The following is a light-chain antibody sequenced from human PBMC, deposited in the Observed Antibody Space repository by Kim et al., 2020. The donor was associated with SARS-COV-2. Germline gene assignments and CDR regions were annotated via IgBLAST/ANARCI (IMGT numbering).Light chain of an antibody. J-gene: IGKJ1*01. CDR1: QSVSSSS. Sequence: LSPGERATLSCRASQSVSSSSLAWYQQRPGRAPRLLIYAASTRATGIPDRFSGSGSGTDFTLSISRLEPEDFAVYYCQQYGVSRAFGQGTKVEFK. V-gene: IGKV3-20*01. CDR2: AAS. CDR3: QQYGVSRA.